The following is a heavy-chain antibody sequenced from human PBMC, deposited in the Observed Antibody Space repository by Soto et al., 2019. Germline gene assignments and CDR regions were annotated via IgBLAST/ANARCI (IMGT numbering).Heavy chain of an antibody. J-gene: IGHJ4*02. CDR2: MSYDGSNK. Sequence: LRLSCAASGFTFSNYGMHWVRQAPGKGLEWVAVMSYDGSNKYYADSVKGRFTISRDNSKNTLYLQMNSLRAEDTAVYYCAKEQLGYCSGGSCYMIDYWGRGTLVTVS. D-gene: IGHD2-15*01. V-gene: IGHV3-30*18. CDR3: AKEQLGYCSGGSCYMIDY. CDR1: GFTFSNYG.